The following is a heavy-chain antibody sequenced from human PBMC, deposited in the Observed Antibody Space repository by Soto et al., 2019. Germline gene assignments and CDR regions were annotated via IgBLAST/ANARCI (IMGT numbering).Heavy chain of an antibody. V-gene: IGHV3-23*01. J-gene: IGHJ4*02. D-gene: IGHD2-2*01. CDR1: GFTFSTYA. CDR2: ISDSGST. CDR3: AKDKRGRNCSRTSCLYSFDY. Sequence: EVQLLESGGGLVQPGGSLRLSCTASGFTFSTYAMSWVRQAPGNGLEWVSTISDSGSTYYADSVKGRFTVSRDNSKNPLYMSMNSMRAEDTAVYYCAKDKRGRNCSRTSCLYSFDYWGQGTLVTVSS.